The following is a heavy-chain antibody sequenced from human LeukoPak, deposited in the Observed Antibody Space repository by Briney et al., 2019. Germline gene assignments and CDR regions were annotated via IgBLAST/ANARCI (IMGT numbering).Heavy chain of an antibody. D-gene: IGHD3-22*01. CDR3: AKAYYDSSGYSYYFDD. CDR1: GFPFSAYS. Sequence: GGSLRLSCAASGFPFSAYSMNWVRQAPGKGLEWVSSISGSSNYMYYADSVKGRFTISRDNAKNSLYLQMNSLRAEDTAVYYCAKAYYDSSGYSYYFDDWGQGTLVTVSS. V-gene: IGHV3-21*01. J-gene: IGHJ4*02. CDR2: ISGSSNYM.